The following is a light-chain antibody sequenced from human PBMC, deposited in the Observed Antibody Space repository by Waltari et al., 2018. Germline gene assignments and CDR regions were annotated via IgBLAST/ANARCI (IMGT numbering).Light chain of an antibody. Sequence: DIQMTQSPSSLSASVGDTVIMTCRASQRITPYLTWYQQKPGKAPTLLIFTASTLQSGVPSRFSGSGSETDFTLTISGLQPEDFATYYCQQSFRFPCTFGPGTKVDMK. J-gene: IGKJ3*01. CDR3: QQSFRFPCT. CDR2: TAS. CDR1: QRITPY. V-gene: IGKV1-39*01.